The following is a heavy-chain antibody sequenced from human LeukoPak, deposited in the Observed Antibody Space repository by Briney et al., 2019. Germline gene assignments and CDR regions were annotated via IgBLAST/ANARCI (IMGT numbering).Heavy chain of an antibody. CDR1: GFTFSSHW. J-gene: IGHJ4*02. V-gene: IGHV3-74*01. Sequence: PGGSLRLPCAASGFTFSSHWMHWVRQAPGKGLVWVSRMDTDGSNINYADSVKGRFTISRDNAKNTLYLQMNSLRAEDTAVYYCARGGEGYNGPGFNWGQGTLVTVSS. D-gene: IGHD5-12*01. CDR3: ARGGEGYNGPGFN. CDR2: MDTDGSNI.